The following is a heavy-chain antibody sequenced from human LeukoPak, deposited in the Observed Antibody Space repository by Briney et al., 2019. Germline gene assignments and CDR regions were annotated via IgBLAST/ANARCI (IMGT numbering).Heavy chain of an antibody. V-gene: IGHV4-61*01. D-gene: IGHD2-15*01. CDR1: GGSVSSGSYY. CDR2: IYYSGST. Sequence: SETLSLTCTVSGGSVSSGSYYWSWIRQPPGKGLEWIGYIYYSGSTNYNPSHKSRVTISVDTSKNQFSLKLSSVTAADTAVYYCAREVVVVVAAQNYGMDVWAKGPRSPSP. J-gene: IGHJ6*02. CDR3: AREVVVVVAAQNYGMDV.